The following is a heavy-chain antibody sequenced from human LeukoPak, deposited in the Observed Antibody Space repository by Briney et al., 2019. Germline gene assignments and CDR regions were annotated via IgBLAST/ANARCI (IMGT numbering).Heavy chain of an antibody. J-gene: IGHJ4*02. CDR2: ISSRGSTI. CDR1: GFTFSDYY. D-gene: IGHD1-20*01. Sequence: GGSLRLSCAASGFTFSDYYMSWIRQAPGKGLEWVSYISSRGSTIYYADSVQGRFTISRDNAKDSLYLQMNSLRAEDTAVYYCARLSITGTDYWGQGTLVTVSS. CDR3: ARLSITGTDY. V-gene: IGHV3-11*04.